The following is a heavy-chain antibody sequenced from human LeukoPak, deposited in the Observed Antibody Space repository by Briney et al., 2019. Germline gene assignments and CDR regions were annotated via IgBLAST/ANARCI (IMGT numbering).Heavy chain of an antibody. CDR2: IIPIFGIA. V-gene: IGHV1-69*04. J-gene: IGHJ4*02. CDR3: ARIIAAAGSDY. D-gene: IGHD6-13*01. CDR1: GGTFSSYA. Sequence: SVKVTCKASGGTFSSYAISWVRQAPGQGLEWMGRIIPIFGIANNAQKFQGRVTITADKSTGTAYMELSSLRSEDTAVYYCARIIAAAGSDYWGQGTLVTVSS.